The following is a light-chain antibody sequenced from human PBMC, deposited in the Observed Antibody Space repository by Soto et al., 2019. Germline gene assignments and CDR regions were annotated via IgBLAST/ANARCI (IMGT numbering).Light chain of an antibody. CDR2: EVS. V-gene: IGLV2-14*01. CDR3: SSYTTSNTLV. Sequence: SVLTQPASVSGSPGQSITISCTGTSSDVGGYNYVSWYQHHPGKAPKLMIYEVSNRPSGISSRFSGSKSGNTASLTISGLQAEDEADYYCSSYTTSNTLVFGTGTKVTVL. J-gene: IGLJ1*01. CDR1: SSDVGGYNY.